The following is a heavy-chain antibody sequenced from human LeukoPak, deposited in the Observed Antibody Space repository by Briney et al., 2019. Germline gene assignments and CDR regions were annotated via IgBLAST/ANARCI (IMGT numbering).Heavy chain of an antibody. CDR3: ASGPPLLPANN. Sequence: SQTLSLTCTVSGGSISSGDYYWSWIRQPPGKGLEWIGYIYYSGSTYYNPSLKSRVTMSVDTSKNQFSLKLSSVTAADTAVYYCASGPPLLPANNWGQGTLVTVSS. CDR2: IYYSGST. CDR1: GGSISSGDYY. D-gene: IGHD2-2*01. V-gene: IGHV4-30-4*01. J-gene: IGHJ4*02.